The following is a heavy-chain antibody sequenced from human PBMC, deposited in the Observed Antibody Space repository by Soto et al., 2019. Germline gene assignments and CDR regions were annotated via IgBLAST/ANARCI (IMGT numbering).Heavy chain of an antibody. V-gene: IGHV1-58*01. CDR1: GFTFTTSA. CDR2: IVVGSGNT. Sequence: ASVKVSCKASGFTFTTSAVQWVRQARGQRLEWIGWIVVGSGNTNYAQKFQERVTITRDMSTSTAYMELSSLKSEDTAVYYCAADYYYDSRGYYSFDYWGQGTLVTVSS. D-gene: IGHD3-22*01. J-gene: IGHJ4*02. CDR3: AADYYYDSRGYYSFDY.